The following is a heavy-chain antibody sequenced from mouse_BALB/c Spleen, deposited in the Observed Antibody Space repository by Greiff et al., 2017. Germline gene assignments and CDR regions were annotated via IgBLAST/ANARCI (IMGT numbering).Heavy chain of an antibody. J-gene: IGHJ1*01. CDR3: ARFGYDYV. D-gene: IGHD2-2*01. V-gene: IGHV5-17*02. CDR2: ISSGSSTI. CDR1: GFTFSSFG. Sequence: EVKLMESGGGLVQPGGSRKLSCAASGFTFSSFGMHWVRQAPEKGLEWVAYISSGSSTIYYADTVKGRFTISRDNPKNTLFLQMTSLRSEDTAMYYCARFGYDYVWGAGTTVTVSS.